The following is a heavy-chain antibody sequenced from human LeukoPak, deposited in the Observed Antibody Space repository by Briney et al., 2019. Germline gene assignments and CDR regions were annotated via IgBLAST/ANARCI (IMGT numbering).Heavy chain of an antibody. CDR1: GGSISSGDYY. CDR2: IYYSGST. V-gene: IGHV4-30-4*01. CDR3: ARYGYGGNAKFDY. D-gene: IGHD4-23*01. Sequence: SETLSLTCTVSGGSISSGDYYWSWIRQPPGKGLEWIGYIYYSGSTYYNPSLKSRVTISVDRSKNQFSLKLSSVTAADTAVYYCARYGYGGNAKFDYWGQGTLVTVSS. J-gene: IGHJ4*02.